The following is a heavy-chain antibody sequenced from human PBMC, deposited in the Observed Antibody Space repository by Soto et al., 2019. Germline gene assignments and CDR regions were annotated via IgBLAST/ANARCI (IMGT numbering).Heavy chain of an antibody. D-gene: IGHD5-12*01. CDR3: ARDSGYSSVDSVNHYFAY. J-gene: IGHJ4*02. V-gene: IGHV3-7*01. Sequence: EVQLVESGGKVVQPGGSLRLSCVASGFTFSVYWMSWVRQAPGEGLEWVARIKFDGSVIQYADSVKGRFSISRDKAGNSVSLQMNSLRAEDTAVYYCARDSGYSSVDSVNHYFAYWGQGALVTVTS. CDR2: IKFDGSVI. CDR1: GFTFSVYW.